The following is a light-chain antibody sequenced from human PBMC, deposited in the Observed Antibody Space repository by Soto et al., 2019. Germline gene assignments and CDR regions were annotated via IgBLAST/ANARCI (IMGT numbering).Light chain of an antibody. Sequence: DFQMTQSPSTLSASVGDRVTITCRASQNIRSRLAWFQQKPGKAPKLLIFGASRRATGIPDRFSGSGSGTNFTLTISRLEPEDFAVYYCQQYGKLPRTFGQGTKVDI. V-gene: IGKV1-5*01. CDR1: QNIRSR. CDR2: GAS. J-gene: IGKJ1*01. CDR3: QQYGKLPRT.